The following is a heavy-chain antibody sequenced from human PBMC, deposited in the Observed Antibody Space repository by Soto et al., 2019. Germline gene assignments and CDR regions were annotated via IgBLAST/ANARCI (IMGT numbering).Heavy chain of an antibody. V-gene: IGHV4-59*01. D-gene: IGHD2-2*01. CDR3: ARSPWLVPAASSHWFDP. CDR2: IYYSGST. J-gene: IGHJ5*02. Sequence: SETLSLTCTVSGGSISSYYWSWIRQPPGKGLEWIGYIYYSGSTNYNPSLKSRVTISVDTSKNQFSLKLGSVTAADTAVYYCARSPWLVPAASSHWFDPWGQGTLVTVSS. CDR1: GGSISSYY.